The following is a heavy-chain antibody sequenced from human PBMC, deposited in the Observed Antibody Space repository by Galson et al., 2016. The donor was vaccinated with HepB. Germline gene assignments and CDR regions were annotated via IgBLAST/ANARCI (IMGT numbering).Heavy chain of an antibody. J-gene: IGHJ4*02. CDR1: GITFSSYS. CDR3: ARGDIVGAIFDY. CDR2: ITIRSSYT. Sequence: SLSLSCADSGITFSSYSMNWFRQAPGKGLQWVSSITIRSSYTSYADSVKGRFTISRDKAKNSLYLQMNSLRAEDTAVYYCARGDIVGAIFDYWGQGTLVTVSS. D-gene: IGHD1-26*01. V-gene: IGHV3-21*01.